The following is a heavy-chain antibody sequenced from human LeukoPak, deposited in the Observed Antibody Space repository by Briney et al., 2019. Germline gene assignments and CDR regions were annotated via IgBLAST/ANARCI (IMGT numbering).Heavy chain of an antibody. J-gene: IGHJ3*02. CDR2: INPNSGGT. Sequence: ASVKVSCKASGYTFTGYYMHWVRQAPGQGLEWMGWINPNSGGTNYAQKFQGRVTMTRDTSISTAYMELSRLRSDDTAVYYCARGLRGPYSSSPDAFDIWGQGTMVTVSS. V-gene: IGHV1-2*02. CDR3: ARGLRGPYSSSPDAFDI. D-gene: IGHD6-6*01. CDR1: GYTFTGYY.